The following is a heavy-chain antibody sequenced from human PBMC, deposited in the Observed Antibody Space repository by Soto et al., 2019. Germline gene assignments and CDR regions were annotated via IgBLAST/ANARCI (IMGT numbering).Heavy chain of an antibody. CDR2: FKPILSFS. V-gene: IGHV1-69*02. CDR3: ATSFGSGSRAFDY. CDR1: GDTFNFYT. Sequence: QVQLVQSGAEVKKPGSSVKVSCKASGDTFNFYTINWVRQAPGLGLEWMGRFKPILSFSNSALKFPGRVTLTADKSTRTAYMGLSGLRSEDTAIYYSATSFGSGSRAFDYWGQGALVTVSS. J-gene: IGHJ4*02. D-gene: IGHD3-10*01.